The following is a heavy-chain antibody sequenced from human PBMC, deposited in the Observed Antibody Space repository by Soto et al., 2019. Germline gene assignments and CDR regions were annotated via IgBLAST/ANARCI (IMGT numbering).Heavy chain of an antibody. CDR3: ASTSYSYGYLYFDY. V-gene: IGHV4-39*01. J-gene: IGHJ4*02. CDR2: IYYSGST. CDR1: GGSISSSSYY. Sequence: QLQLQESGPGLVKPSETLSLTCTVSGGSISSSSYYWGWIRQPPGKGLEWIGSIYYSGSTYYNPSLKSRVTISVDTSKNQFSLKLSSVTAADTAVYYCASTSYSYGYLYFDYWGQGTLVTVSS. D-gene: IGHD5-18*01.